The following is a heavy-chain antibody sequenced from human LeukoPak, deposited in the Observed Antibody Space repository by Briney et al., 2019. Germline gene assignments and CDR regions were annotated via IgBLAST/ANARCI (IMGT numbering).Heavy chain of an antibody. CDR1: GFTSFNFP. CDR3: ARDNIWAFDI. D-gene: IGHD2/OR15-2a*01. V-gene: IGHV3-69-1*01. Sequence: PGGSLRLSCEASGFTSFNFPMNWVRKAPGKGLEWVSHVRSDGTITYADSVKGRFTISRDDAKTSVYLQLNSLRDEDTAIYYCARDNIWAFDIWGQGTMVTVSS. CDR2: VRSDGTI. J-gene: IGHJ3*02.